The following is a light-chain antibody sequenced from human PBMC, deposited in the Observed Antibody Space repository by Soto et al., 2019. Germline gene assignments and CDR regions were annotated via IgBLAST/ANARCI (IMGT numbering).Light chain of an antibody. J-gene: IGLJ1*01. V-gene: IGLV2-8*01. CDR3: SSYAGSNNYV. CDR1: SSDVGGYNY. Sequence: QSALTQPPSASGSPGQSVTMSCTGTSSDVGGYNYVSWYQQHPGKAPKLMIYEVSKRPSGVPDRLSGSKSGNTASLTVSGLQAEDEADYYCSSYAGSNNYVFGTGTKVTVL. CDR2: EVS.